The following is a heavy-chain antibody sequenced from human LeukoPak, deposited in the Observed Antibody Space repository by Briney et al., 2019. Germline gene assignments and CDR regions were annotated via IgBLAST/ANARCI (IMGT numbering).Heavy chain of an antibody. CDR1: GGSISSGGYS. V-gene: IGHV4-30-2*01. Sequence: SQTLSLTCAVSGGSISSGGYSWSWIRQPPGKGLEWIGYIYHSGSTYHNPSLKSRVTISVDRSKNQFSLKLSSVTAADTAVYYCARSLNYYGSGSYYNVFDYWGQGTLVTVSS. CDR3: ARSLNYYGSGSYYNVFDY. CDR2: IYHSGST. J-gene: IGHJ4*02. D-gene: IGHD3-10*01.